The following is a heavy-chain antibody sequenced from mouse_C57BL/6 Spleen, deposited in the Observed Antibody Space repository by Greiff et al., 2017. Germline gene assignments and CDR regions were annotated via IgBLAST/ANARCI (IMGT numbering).Heavy chain of an antibody. Sequence: EVKLMESGGGLVKPGGSLKLSCAASGFTFSSYAMSWVRQTPEKRLEWVATISDGGSYTYYPDNVKGRFTISRDNAKNNLYLQMSHLKSEDTAMYYCARCIDGHFDYWGQGTTLTVSS. CDR1: GFTFSSYA. J-gene: IGHJ2*01. D-gene: IGHD2-3*01. CDR2: ISDGGSYT. V-gene: IGHV5-4*03. CDR3: ARCIDGHFDY.